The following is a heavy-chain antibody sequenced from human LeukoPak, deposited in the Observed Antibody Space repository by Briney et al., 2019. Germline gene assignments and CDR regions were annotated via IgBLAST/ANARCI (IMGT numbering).Heavy chain of an antibody. V-gene: IGHV4-34*01. D-gene: IGHD4-23*01. CDR1: GGSFSGYY. CDR2: INHSGST. Sequence: SETLSLTCAVYGGSFSGYYWSWIRQPPGKGLEWIGEINHSGSTNYNPSLESRVTISVDTSKNQFSLKLSSVTAADTAVYYCARTSGDYGSNSDDYWGQGTLVTVSS. J-gene: IGHJ4*02. CDR3: ARTSGDYGSNSDDY.